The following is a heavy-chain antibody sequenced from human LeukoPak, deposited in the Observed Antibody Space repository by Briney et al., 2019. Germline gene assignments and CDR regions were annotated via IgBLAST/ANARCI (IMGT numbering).Heavy chain of an antibody. Sequence: PSETLSLTCTVSGGSISSYYWSWIRQPPGKGLEWIGYIYYSGSTNYNPSPKSRVTISVDTSKNQFSLKLSSVTAADTAVYYCARDRSEFDYWGQGTLVTVSS. CDR1: GGSISSYY. CDR2: IYYSGST. CDR3: ARDRSEFDY. J-gene: IGHJ4*02. V-gene: IGHV4-59*01.